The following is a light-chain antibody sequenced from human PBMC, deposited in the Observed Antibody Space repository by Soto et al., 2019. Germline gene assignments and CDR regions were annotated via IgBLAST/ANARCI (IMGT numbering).Light chain of an antibody. Sequence: DIQMTQSPSTLSASVGDRVTITCRASQTVSSWLAWFQQKPGKAPPLLIYGVSGVESGVPLRVSGSGSGTECILTISNLQPDDIATYYCQQYADYSWMFGQGTKVE. CDR1: QTVSSW. CDR2: GVS. CDR3: QQYADYSWM. V-gene: IGKV1-5*03. J-gene: IGKJ1*01.